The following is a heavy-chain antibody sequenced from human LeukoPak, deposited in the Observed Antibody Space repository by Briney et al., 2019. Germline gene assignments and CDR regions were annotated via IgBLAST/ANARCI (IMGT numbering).Heavy chain of an antibody. CDR2: ISWNSGSI. CDR3: AKNIGSSPRHMDG. CDR1: GFTFDDYA. D-gene: IGHD6-13*01. J-gene: IGHJ6*03. V-gene: IGHV3-9*03. Sequence: PGRSLRLSCAASGFTFDDYAMHWVRQAPGKGLEWGSGISWNSGSIDYADSVKGRFTISRDKAKNSLYPQMNSLRDAGMALYFCAKNIGSSPRHMDGWGKGTTVTVSS.